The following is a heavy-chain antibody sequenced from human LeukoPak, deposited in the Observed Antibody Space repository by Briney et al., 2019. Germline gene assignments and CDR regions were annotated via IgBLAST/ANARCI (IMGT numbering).Heavy chain of an antibody. J-gene: IGHJ3*02. CDR3: AKDRRGRLRHDAFDI. CDR1: GFTFSSYA. V-gene: IGHV3-23*01. Sequence: GGSLRLSCAASGFTFSSYAMSWVRQAPGKGLEWVSAISGSGGTTYYADSVKGRFTISRDNSKNTLYLQMNSLRAEDTAVYYCAKDRRGRLRHDAFDIWGQGTMVTVSS. CDR2: ISGSGGTT. D-gene: IGHD5-12*01.